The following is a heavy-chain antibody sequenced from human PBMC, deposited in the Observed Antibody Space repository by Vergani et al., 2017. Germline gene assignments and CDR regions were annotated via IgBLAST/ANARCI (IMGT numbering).Heavy chain of an antibody. Sequence: QVQLVQSGAEVKKPGSSVKVSCKASGGTFSSYTISWVRQAPGQGLEWMGRIIPILGIANYAQKFQGRVTITADKSTSTAYMELSSLRSEDTAVYYCARDPNGDEAFDIWGQGTMVTVSS. CDR1: GGTFSSYT. CDR2: IIPILGIA. V-gene: IGHV1-69*08. D-gene: IGHD4-17*01. J-gene: IGHJ3*02. CDR3: ARDPNGDEAFDI.